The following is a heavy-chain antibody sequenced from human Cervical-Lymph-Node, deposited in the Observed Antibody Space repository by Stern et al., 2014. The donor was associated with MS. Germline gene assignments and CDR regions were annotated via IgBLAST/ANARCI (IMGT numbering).Heavy chain of an antibody. CDR2: IIPIFGTA. CDR1: GGTFSSYA. D-gene: IGHD3-22*01. J-gene: IGHJ6*02. V-gene: IGHV1-69*01. Sequence: QVQLVQSGAEVKKPGSSGKVSCKASGGTFSSYAISWVRQAPGQGLEWMGGIIPIFGTANYAQKFQGRVTITADESTSTAYMELSSLRSEDTAVYYCARPTTDSSGYYYYYGMDVWGQGTTVTVSS. CDR3: ARPTTDSSGYYYYYGMDV.